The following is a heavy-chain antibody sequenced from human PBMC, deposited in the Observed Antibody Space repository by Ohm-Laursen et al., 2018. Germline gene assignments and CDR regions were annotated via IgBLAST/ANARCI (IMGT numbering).Heavy chain of an antibody. CDR2: ISYDGSNK. CDR3: AKESYYYDSSGYYAPPYDAFDI. V-gene: IGHV3-30*18. D-gene: IGHD3-22*01. Sequence: SLRLSCAASGFTFRTYGMHWVRQAPGKGLEWVAVISYDGSNKYYADSVKGRFTISRDNSKNTLYLQMNSLRAEDTAVYYCAKESYYYDSSGYYAPPYDAFDIWGQGTMVTVSS. J-gene: IGHJ3*02. CDR1: GFTFRTYG.